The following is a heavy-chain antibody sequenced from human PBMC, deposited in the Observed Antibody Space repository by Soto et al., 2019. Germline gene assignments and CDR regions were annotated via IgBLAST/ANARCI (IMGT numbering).Heavy chain of an antibody. V-gene: IGHV6-1*01. CDR2: TYYRSKWYN. CDR1: WYGVSINISA. Sequence: SQTLSLAGAISWYGVSINISACNLIRHSRSRGLEWLGRTYYRSKWYNDYALSVKSRITINPDTSKNQFSLQLNSVTPEDTAVYYRAREDIVVVQDDRGNWFDTCGNGTLVTX. J-gene: IGHJ5*01. CDR3: AREDIVVVQDDRGNWFDT. D-gene: IGHD2-2*01.